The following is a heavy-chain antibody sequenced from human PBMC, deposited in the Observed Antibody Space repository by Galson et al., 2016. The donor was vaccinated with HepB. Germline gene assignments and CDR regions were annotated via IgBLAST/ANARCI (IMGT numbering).Heavy chain of an antibody. D-gene: IGHD1-14*01. CDR2: IKPDGSEK. V-gene: IGHV3-7*01. J-gene: IGHJ4*02. CDR1: GFTFSSYA. Sequence: SLRLSCAASGFTFSSYAIHWVRQAPGKGLEWVANIKPDGSEKYYVDSVKGRFTISRDNSKNTVYLQMNSLRPEDTAVFYCARGGGGFSRNSVRGYFDYWGPGTLVTVSS. CDR3: ARGGGGFSRNSVRGYFDY.